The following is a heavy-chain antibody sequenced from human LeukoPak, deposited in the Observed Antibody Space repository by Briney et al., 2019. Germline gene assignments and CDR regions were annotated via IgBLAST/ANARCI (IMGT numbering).Heavy chain of an antibody. CDR3: ARGRELTGDAFDI. D-gene: IGHD7-27*01. V-gene: IGHV3-21*01. CDR2: ISSSSSYI. CDR1: GFTFSSYS. Sequence: GGSLRLSCAASGFTFSSYSMNWVRQAPGKGLEWVSSISSSSSYIYYADSVKGRFTISRDNAKNSLYLQMNSLRAEDTAVYYCARGRELTGDAFDIWGQGTMVTVSS. J-gene: IGHJ3*02.